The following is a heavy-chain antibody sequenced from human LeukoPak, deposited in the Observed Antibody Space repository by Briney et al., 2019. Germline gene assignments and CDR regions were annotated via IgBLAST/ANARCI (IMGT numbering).Heavy chain of an antibody. CDR3: ARGLRYLDLAFDY. CDR2: IYYSGST. D-gene: IGHD3-9*01. CDR1: GGSISSYY. J-gene: IGHJ4*02. Sequence: SETLSLTCTVSGGSISSYYWSWIRQPPGKGLEWIGYIYYSGSTNYNPSLKSRVTISVDTSKNQFSLKLSSVTAADTAVYYCARGLRYLDLAFDYWGQGTLVTASS. V-gene: IGHV4-59*01.